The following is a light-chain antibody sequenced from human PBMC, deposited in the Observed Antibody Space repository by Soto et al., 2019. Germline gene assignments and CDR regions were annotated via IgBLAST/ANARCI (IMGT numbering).Light chain of an antibody. CDR3: QQSYSFPLT. CDR1: QTINAY. CDR2: AES. V-gene: IGKV1-39*01. Sequence: DIQMTQSPSSLSASVGDIFAVTCRASQTINAYLNWYHQKPGKAPKLLIYAESSLQSGVPSRFSGSGFGTDFTLTISSVQPEDIATYYCQQSYSFPLTFGQGTKVDIK. J-gene: IGKJ1*01.